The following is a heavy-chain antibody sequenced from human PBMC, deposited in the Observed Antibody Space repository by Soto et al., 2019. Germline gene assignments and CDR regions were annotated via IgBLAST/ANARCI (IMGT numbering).Heavy chain of an antibody. V-gene: IGHV4-59*12. D-gene: IGHD3-9*01. CDR2: IYYSGST. CDR3: ARDRLVRGYYYGMDV. CDR1: GGSISSYY. Sequence: PSENLSLTCIVSGGSISSYYWSWIRQPPGKGLEWIEYIYYSGSTNYNPSLKSRVTISVDKSKNQFSLKLSSVTAAYTFLYYWARDRLVRGYYYGMDVWGQGTTVTVSS. J-gene: IGHJ6*02.